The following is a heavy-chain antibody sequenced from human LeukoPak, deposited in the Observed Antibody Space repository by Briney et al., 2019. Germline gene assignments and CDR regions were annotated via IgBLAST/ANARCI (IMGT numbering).Heavy chain of an antibody. J-gene: IGHJ4*02. CDR1: GYTFTGYY. D-gene: IGHD6-19*01. V-gene: IGHV1-2*06. Sequence: GASVKVSFKASGYTFTGYYMHWVRQAPGQGLEWMERINPNSGGTNYAQKFQGRVTMTRDTSISTAYMELSSLRSDDTAMYYCARDSSSGWYYFDYWGQGTLVTVSS. CDR3: ARDSSSGWYYFDY. CDR2: INPNSGGT.